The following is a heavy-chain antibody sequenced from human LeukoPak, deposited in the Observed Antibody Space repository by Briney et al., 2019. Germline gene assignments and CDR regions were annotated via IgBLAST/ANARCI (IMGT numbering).Heavy chain of an antibody. CDR2: IYSSGST. CDR1: GDSVSRGGYY. CDR3: ARGYDSNSYSPGFDP. D-gene: IGHD3-22*01. V-gene: IGHV4-31*03. J-gene: IGHJ5*02. Sequence: SETLSLTCTVSGDSVSRGGYYWSRVRQHPVKGLEWIGYIYSSGSTFYNPSLKSRLALSKDTSKNQFSLSLSSVTAADTAVYYCARGYDSNSYSPGFDPWGQGTLVTVSS.